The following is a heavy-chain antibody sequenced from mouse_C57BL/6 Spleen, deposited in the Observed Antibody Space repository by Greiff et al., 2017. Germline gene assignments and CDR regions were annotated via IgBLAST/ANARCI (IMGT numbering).Heavy chain of an antibody. CDR1: GFTFSSYG. J-gene: IGHJ4*01. CDR2: ISSGGSYT. V-gene: IGHV5-6*01. CDR3: AADYGSSFDY. D-gene: IGHD1-1*01. Sequence: EVQGVESGGDLVKPGGSLKLSCAASGFTFSSYGMSWVRQTPDKRLEWVATISSGGSYTYYPASVKGRFTISRDNAKNTLYLQMSSPKSEDTAMYYCAADYGSSFDYWGQGTSVTVSS.